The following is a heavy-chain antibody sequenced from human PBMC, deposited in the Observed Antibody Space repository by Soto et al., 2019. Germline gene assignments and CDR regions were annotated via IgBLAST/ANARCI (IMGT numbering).Heavy chain of an antibody. CDR1: GFTFSSYW. CDR2: INSDGSST. D-gene: IGHD4-17*01. V-gene: IGHV3-74*01. J-gene: IGHJ6*02. CDR3: ARSGLTFYWATVTTEEDYYYYGMDV. Sequence: LRLSCAASGFTFSSYWMHWVRQAPGKGLVWVSRINSDGSSTSYADSVKGRFTISRDNAKNTLYLQMNSLRAEDTAVYYCARSGLTFYWATVTTEEDYYYYGMDVWGQGTTVTVSS.